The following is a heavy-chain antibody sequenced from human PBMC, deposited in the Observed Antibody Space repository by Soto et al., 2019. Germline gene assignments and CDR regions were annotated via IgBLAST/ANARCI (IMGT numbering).Heavy chain of an antibody. CDR2: ISSSSSTI. D-gene: IGHD3-22*01. Sequence: GGSLRLSCAASGFTFSSYSMNWVRQAPGKGLEWVSYISSSSSTIYYADSVKGRFTISRDNAKNSLYLQMNSLRDEDTAVYYCARLNTCYYDSRGRMAVRGQGTTVTVSS. CDR1: GFTFSSYS. J-gene: IGHJ6*02. V-gene: IGHV3-48*02. CDR3: ARLNTCYYDSRGRMAV.